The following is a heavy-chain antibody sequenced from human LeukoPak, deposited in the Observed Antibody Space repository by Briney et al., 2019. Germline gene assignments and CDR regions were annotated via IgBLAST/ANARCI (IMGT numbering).Heavy chain of an antibody. J-gene: IGHJ6*02. CDR2: IIPIFGTA. CDR1: GGTFSSYA. Sequence: SVKVSCKASGGTFSSYAISWVRQAPGQGLEWMGGIIPIFGTANYAQKFQGRVTITADESTSTAYMELSSLRSEDTAVYYCANTYYDFWSGYSSTYYYGMDAWGQGTTVTVSS. D-gene: IGHD3-3*01. CDR3: ANTYYDFWSGYSSTYYYGMDA. V-gene: IGHV1-69*13.